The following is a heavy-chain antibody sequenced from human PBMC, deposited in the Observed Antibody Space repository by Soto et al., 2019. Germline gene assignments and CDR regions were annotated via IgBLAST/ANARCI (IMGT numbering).Heavy chain of an antibody. Sequence: EVQLAESGGGMVQPGGSLRLSCVASGFTFSSYDMHWVRQAPGKGLEYVSSISSNGGTTYYGNSVKGRFTISRDNSKNTLYLQMGSLRAEDMAVYYCVRRVSGNYDYWAQGTRVTVSS. V-gene: IGHV3-64*01. J-gene: IGHJ4*02. CDR3: VRRVSGNYDY. CDR1: GFTFSSYD. CDR2: ISSNGGTT. D-gene: IGHD1-7*01.